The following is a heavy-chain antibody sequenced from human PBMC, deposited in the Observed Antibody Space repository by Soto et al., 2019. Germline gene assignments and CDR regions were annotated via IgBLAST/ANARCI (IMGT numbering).Heavy chain of an antibody. CDR3: AIARYDFWSGYYDAFDI. Sequence: ASVKVSCKASGYTFTSYAMNWVRQAPGQGLEWMGWINTNTGNPTYAQGFTGRFVFSLDTSVSTAYLQISSLKAEDTAVYYCAIARYDFWSGYYDAFDIWGQGTMVTVSS. V-gene: IGHV7-4-1*02. J-gene: IGHJ3*02. D-gene: IGHD3-3*01. CDR2: INTNTGNP. CDR1: GYTFTSYA.